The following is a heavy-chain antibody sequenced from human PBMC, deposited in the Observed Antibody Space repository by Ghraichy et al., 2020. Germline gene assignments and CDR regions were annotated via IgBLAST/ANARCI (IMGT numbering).Heavy chain of an antibody. V-gene: IGHV3-30-3*01. CDR2: ISYDGSNK. J-gene: IGHJ3*02. CDR1: GFTFSSYA. CDR3: ARDHGGTAHAFDI. Sequence: GGSLRLSCAASGFTFSSYAMHWVRQAPGKGLEWVAVISYDGSNKYYADSVKGRFTISRDNSKNTLYLQMNSLRAEDTAVYYCARDHGGTAHAFDIWGQGTMVTVSS. D-gene: IGHD2-15*01.